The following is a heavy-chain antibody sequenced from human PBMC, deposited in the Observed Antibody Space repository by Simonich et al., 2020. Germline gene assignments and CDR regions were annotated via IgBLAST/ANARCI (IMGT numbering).Heavy chain of an antibody. D-gene: IGHD6-13*01. CDR2: INPNSGGK. CDR1: GYTFTGYY. Sequence: QVQLVQSGAEVKKPGASVKVSCKASGYTFTGYYMHWVRQAPGQGLEWRGRINPNSGGKNYAQKFQGRVTMTRDTSISTAYMELSRLRSDDTAVYYCARVRSSSWYWFDPWGQGTLVTVSS. J-gene: IGHJ5*02. CDR3: ARVRSSSWYWFDP. V-gene: IGHV1-2*06.